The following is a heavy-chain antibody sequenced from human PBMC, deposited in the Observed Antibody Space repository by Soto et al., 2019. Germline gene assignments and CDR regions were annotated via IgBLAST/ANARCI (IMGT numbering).Heavy chain of an antibody. CDR3: ARGSIVVVIELLRFLAPSRANNNLFDY. J-gene: IGHJ4*02. D-gene: IGHD2-21*01. Sequence: ASVKVSCKASGGTFSSYAISWVRQAPGKGLEWMGGIIPIFGTANYAQKFQGRVTITADVATSTVYMELSSLRSEDTAVYYGARGSIVVVIELLRFLAPSRANNNLFDYWGQGTLVTVSS. CDR1: GGTFSSYA. V-gene: IGHV1-69*13. CDR2: IIPIFGTA.